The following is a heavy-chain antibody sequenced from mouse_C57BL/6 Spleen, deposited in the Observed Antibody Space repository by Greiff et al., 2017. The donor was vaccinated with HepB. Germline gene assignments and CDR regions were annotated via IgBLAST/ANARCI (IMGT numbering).Heavy chain of an antibody. CDR1: GYAFSSSW. Sequence: QVQLQHSGPELVKPGASVKISCKASGYAFSSSWMNWVKQRPGKGLEWIGRIYPGDGDTNYNGKFKGKATLTADKSSSTAYMQLSSLTSEDSAVYFCARDWDDAMDYWGQGTSVTVSS. J-gene: IGHJ4*01. CDR3: ARDWDDAMDY. D-gene: IGHD4-1*01. CDR2: IYPGDGDT. V-gene: IGHV1-82*01.